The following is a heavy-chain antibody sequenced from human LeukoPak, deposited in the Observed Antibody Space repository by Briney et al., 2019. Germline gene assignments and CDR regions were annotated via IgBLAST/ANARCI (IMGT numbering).Heavy chain of an antibody. V-gene: IGHV1-69*02. CDR2: IIPILGIA. CDR3: ARGDDFWSGYYIGYDCYYMDV. Sequence: SSVKVSCKASGGTFSSYTISWVRQAPGQGLEWMGRIIPILGIANYAQKFQGRVTITADKSTSTAYMELSSLRSEDTAVYYCARGDDFWSGYYIGYDCYYMDVWGKGTTVTVSS. J-gene: IGHJ6*03. D-gene: IGHD3-3*01. CDR1: GGTFSSYT.